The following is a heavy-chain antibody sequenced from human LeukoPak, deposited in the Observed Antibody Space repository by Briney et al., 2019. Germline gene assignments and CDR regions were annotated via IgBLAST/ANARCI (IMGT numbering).Heavy chain of an antibody. V-gene: IGHV3-48*01. CDR3: ARERTYYYDSSGYSD. CDR2: ISSSSSTI. J-gene: IGHJ4*02. Sequence: GGSLRLSCVASGFTFSGYNMNWVRQSPGRGLEWLSYISSSSSTIYYADSVKGRFTISRDNAKNSLYLQMNSLRAEDTAVYYCARERTYYYDSSGYSDWGQGTLVTVSS. D-gene: IGHD3-22*01. CDR1: GFTFSGYN.